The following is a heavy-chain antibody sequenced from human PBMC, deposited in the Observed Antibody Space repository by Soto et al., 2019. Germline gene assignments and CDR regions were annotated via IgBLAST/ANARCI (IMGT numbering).Heavy chain of an antibody. D-gene: IGHD2-2*01. V-gene: IGHV3-30-3*01. CDR1: GFSFSSYA. CDR3: ARERVEFRGYQVFGIDL. CDR2: IAYDGTKK. Sequence: QVQLVESGGGVVQPGRTLRLSCAVSGFSFSSYAMHWVRQAPGKGLEWVAVIAYDGTKKYYEDSVKGRFTISRDNSNTLHLQNNRLGGEDPAVYYCARERVEFRGYQVFGIDLLGQGTTVTVSS. J-gene: IGHJ6*02.